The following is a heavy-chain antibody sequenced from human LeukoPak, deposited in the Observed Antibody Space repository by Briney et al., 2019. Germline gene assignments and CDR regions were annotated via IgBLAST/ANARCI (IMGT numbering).Heavy chain of an antibody. Sequence: ASVKVSCKASGYTFTGYYMHWVRQAPGQGLEWMGWINPNSGGTNYAQKFQGRVTMTRDTSISTAYMELSSLRSEDTAVYYCASWRWLHGAFDIWGQGTMVTVSS. CDR2: INPNSGGT. CDR3: ASWRWLHGAFDI. J-gene: IGHJ3*02. V-gene: IGHV1-2*02. CDR1: GYTFTGYY. D-gene: IGHD5-12*01.